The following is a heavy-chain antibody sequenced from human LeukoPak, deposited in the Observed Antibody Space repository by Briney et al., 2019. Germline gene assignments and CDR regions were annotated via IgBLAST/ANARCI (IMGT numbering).Heavy chain of an antibody. J-gene: IGHJ4*02. Sequence: SVKVSCKASGGTFSSYAISWVRQAPGQGLEWLGGIIPIFGTANYAQKFQGRVTITADESTSTAYMELSSLRSEDTAVYYCARDLGLYGGNSALDYWGQGTLVTVSS. CDR3: ARDLGLYGGNSALDY. CDR2: IIPIFGTA. V-gene: IGHV1-69*13. CDR1: GGTFSSYA. D-gene: IGHD4-23*01.